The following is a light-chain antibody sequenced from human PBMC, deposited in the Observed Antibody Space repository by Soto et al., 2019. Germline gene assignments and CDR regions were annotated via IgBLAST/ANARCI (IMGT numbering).Light chain of an antibody. V-gene: IGLV2-14*01. Sequence: QPALAQPASVSGSPGQTITISCTGTSSDVGGYNYVSWYQQHPGKAPKLMIYEVSNRPSGVSNRFYGSKSGNTASLTISGLQAEDEADYYCSSYTSSTFYVFGTWTKVTVL. CDR2: EVS. CDR1: SSDVGGYNY. J-gene: IGLJ1*01. CDR3: SSYTSSTFYV.